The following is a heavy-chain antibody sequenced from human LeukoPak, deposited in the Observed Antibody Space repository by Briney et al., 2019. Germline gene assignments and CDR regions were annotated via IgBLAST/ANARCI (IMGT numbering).Heavy chain of an antibody. CDR1: GGTFSNYA. D-gene: IGHD5-24*01. CDR3: ARDYLQGVFDY. J-gene: IGHJ4*02. V-gene: IGHV1-69*05. CDR2: IIPIFGTT. Sequence: SVKVSCKASGGTFSNYAISWVRQAPGQGLEWMGRIIPIFGTTNYAQKFQGRVTITTDESTSTAYMELSSLRSEDTAVHYCARDYLQGVFDYWGQGTLVTVSS.